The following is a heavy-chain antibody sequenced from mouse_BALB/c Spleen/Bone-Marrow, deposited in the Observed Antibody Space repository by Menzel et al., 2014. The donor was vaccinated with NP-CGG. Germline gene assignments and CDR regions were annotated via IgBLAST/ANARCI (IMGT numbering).Heavy chain of an antibody. V-gene: IGHV5-4*02. CDR1: GFTFSDYY. J-gene: IGHJ3*01. CDR2: ISDGGSYT. CDR3: ANWAY. Sequence: EVKLMESGGGLVKPGGSLKLSCAASGFTFSDYYMYWVRQTPEKRLEWVATISDGGSYTYYPDSVKGRFTISRDNAKNNLYLQMSSLESEDTAMYYCANWAYWGQGTLVTVSA. D-gene: IGHD4-1*01.